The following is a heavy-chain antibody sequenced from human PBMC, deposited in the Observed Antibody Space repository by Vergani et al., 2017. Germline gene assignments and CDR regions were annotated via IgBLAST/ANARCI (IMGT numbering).Heavy chain of an antibody. J-gene: IGHJ5*02. CDR2: IWYDGNNK. V-gene: IGHV3-33*08. D-gene: IGHD1-14*01. CDR1: GFTFNHYG. CDR3: ARILRLLYNRFDP. Sequence: VQLVESGGGVVQPGRSLRLSCAASGFTFNHYGMHWVRQAPGKGLEWVTVIWYDGNNKQYADSVKGRFTISRDNSKSTVYLQMNSLRDEDTGVYYCARILRLLYNRFDPWGQGTLVTGSS.